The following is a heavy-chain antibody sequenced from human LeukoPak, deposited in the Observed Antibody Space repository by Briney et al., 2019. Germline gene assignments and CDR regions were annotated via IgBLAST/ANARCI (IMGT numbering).Heavy chain of an antibody. CDR3: ARGGYYYDSSGYYEDWAGG. Sequence: PGGSLRLSCAASGFTFSSYAMHWVRQAPGKGLEWVAVISYDGSNKYYADSVKGRFTISRDNSKNTLYLQMNSLRAEDTAVYYCARGGYYYDSSGYYEDWAGGWGQGTLVTVSS. V-gene: IGHV3-30*04. CDR2: ISYDGSNK. CDR1: GFTFSSYA. D-gene: IGHD3-22*01. J-gene: IGHJ4*02.